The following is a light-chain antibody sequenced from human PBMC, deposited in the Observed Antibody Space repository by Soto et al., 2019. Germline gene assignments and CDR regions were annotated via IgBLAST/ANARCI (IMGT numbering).Light chain of an antibody. V-gene: IGKV3-11*01. CDR1: QTVSSY. CDR3: QQRSNWPLLT. CDR2: DAS. J-gene: IGKJ4*01. Sequence: EIVLTQSPATLSLSPGERATLSCRASQTVSSYLLWYQQKPGQAPRLLIYDASTRATGIPARFSGSGSGTEFTLTISSLQSEDFAVYYCQQRSNWPLLTFGGGTKVDIK.